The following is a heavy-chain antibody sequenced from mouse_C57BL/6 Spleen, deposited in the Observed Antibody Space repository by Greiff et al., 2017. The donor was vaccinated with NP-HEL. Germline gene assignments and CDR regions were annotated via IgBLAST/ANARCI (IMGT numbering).Heavy chain of an antibody. Sequence: VQLQQSGASVKISCKASGYAFSSYWMNWVKQRPGKGLEWIGQIYPGDGDTNYNGKFKGKATLTADKSSSTAYMQLSSLTSEDSAVYFCARSSNYGTDYWGQGTSVTVSS. J-gene: IGHJ4*01. V-gene: IGHV1-80*01. CDR2: IYPGDGDT. CDR1: GYAFSSYW. CDR3: ARSSNYGTDY. D-gene: IGHD1-1*01.